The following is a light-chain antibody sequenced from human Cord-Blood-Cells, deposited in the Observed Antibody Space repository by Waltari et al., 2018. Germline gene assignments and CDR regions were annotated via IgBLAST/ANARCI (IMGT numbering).Light chain of an antibody. CDR1: QSISSY. CDR2: AAS. CDR3: QQSYSTPYS. V-gene: IGKV1-39*01. Sequence: DIQMTQYPSSLSASGGDRVTITCRASQSISSYLNWYQQKPGKAPKLLIYAASSLQSGVPSRFSGSGSGTDFTLTISSLQPEDFATYYCQQSYSTPYSFGQGTKLEIK. J-gene: IGKJ2*03.